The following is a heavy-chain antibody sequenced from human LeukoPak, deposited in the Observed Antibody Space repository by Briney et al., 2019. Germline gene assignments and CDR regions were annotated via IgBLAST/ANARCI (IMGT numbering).Heavy chain of an antibody. D-gene: IGHD3-3*01. CDR3: TRDLGFQLGVYYYYGMDV. J-gene: IGHJ6*02. V-gene: IGHV3-49*04. CDR2: IRSKAYGGTT. CDR1: GFTFGDYA. Sequence: GGSPRLSCTASGFTFGDYAMSWVRQAPGKGLEWVGFIRSKAYGGTTEYAASVKGRFTISRDDSKSIAYLQMNSLKTEDTAVYYCTRDLGFQLGVYYYYGMDVWGQGTTVTVSS.